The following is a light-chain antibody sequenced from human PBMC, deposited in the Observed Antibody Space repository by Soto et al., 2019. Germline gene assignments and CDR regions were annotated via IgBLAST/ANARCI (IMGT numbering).Light chain of an antibody. CDR1: SSDVTNYNS. J-gene: IGLJ1*01. CDR3: CSYAGSPPFV. Sequence: QSALTQPRSVSESPGQSVTISCTGTSSDVTNYNSVPWYQQHPGKAPKLIIYDVRKRPSGVPDRFSGSKSGNTASLTISGLQGEDEADYYCCSYAGSPPFVFGTGTKLTVL. V-gene: IGLV2-11*01. CDR2: DVR.